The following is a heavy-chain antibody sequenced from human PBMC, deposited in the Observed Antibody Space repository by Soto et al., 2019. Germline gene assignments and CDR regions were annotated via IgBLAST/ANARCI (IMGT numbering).Heavy chain of an antibody. Sequence: ESGGGLVQPGGSLRLSCAASGFTFSDHYMDWVRQAPGKGLEWVGRSRDKAHSHTTEYAASVKGRFTISRYDSENSLYLQMNSLKTEDTAVYYCARGVVSTGYFDYWGQGTLVTVSS. V-gene: IGHV3-72*01. CDR2: SRDKAHSHTT. CDR1: GFTFSDHY. J-gene: IGHJ4*02. CDR3: ARGVVSTGYFDY. D-gene: IGHD5-12*01.